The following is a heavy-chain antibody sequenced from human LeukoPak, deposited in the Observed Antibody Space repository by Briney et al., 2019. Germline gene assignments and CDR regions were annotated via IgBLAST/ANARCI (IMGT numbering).Heavy chain of an antibody. Sequence: GGSLRLSCAASGFTFSSYWMTWVRQGPGKGLEGVANIKPDGSLIYYVDSVKGRFTISRDNAKNSLYLQMNSLRAEDTAVYYCAKWELYSGFYYIDYWGQGTLATVSS. CDR3: AKWELYSGFYYIDY. J-gene: IGHJ4*02. V-gene: IGHV3-7*01. D-gene: IGHD1-26*01. CDR2: IKPDGSLI. CDR1: GFTFSSYW.